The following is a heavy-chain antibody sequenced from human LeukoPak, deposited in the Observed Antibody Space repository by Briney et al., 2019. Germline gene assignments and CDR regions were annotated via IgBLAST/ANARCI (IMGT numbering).Heavy chain of an antibody. D-gene: IGHD6-13*01. V-gene: IGHV4-59*01. Sequence: PSETLSLTCTVSGGSISGYYWSWIRQPPGKGLEWIAFVSHSGSTNYNPSLNNRVTISRDTSKNQLSLKLSSVTAADTAVYYCARDRGSAGGFDFWGQGALVTVSS. CDR2: VSHSGST. CDR1: GGSISGYY. J-gene: IGHJ4*02. CDR3: ARDRGSAGGFDF.